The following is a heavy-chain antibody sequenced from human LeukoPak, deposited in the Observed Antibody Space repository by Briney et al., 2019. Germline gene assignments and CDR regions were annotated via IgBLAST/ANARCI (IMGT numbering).Heavy chain of an antibody. Sequence: GGSLRLSCTASGFTFGDYAMTWFRQAPGKGLDWIGFIRSKADGGTTENAASVKGRFTISRDDSKSTAYLQMNSLKTEDTAVYYCTRDRTGDRTDAFDIWGQGTMVTVSS. CDR1: GFTFGDYA. J-gene: IGHJ3*02. CDR2: IRSKADGGTT. D-gene: IGHD7-27*01. V-gene: IGHV3-49*03. CDR3: TRDRTGDRTDAFDI.